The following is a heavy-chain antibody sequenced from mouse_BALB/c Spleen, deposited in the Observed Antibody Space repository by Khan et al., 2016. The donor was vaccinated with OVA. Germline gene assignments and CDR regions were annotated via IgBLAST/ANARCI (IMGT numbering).Heavy chain of an antibody. CDR1: GYIFTSYW. J-gene: IGHJ2*01. D-gene: IGHD1-2*01. CDR2: IYPGTDNT. Sequence: VQLQQSGAELVRPGTSVKLSCKTSGYIFTSYWIHWVKQRSGQGLEWIARIYPGTDNTYYNENFKDKATLTADKSSSTVNLQLSSLKSEDSAVFFCAREAALYYFAYWGPGTTLTVSS. V-gene: IGHV1S132*01. CDR3: AREAALYYFAY.